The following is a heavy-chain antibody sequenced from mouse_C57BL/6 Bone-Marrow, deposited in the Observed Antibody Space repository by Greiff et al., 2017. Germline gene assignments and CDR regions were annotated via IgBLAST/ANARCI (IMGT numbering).Heavy chain of an antibody. D-gene: IGHD2-14*01. Sequence: VQLQQSGAELVKPGASVKLSCKASGYIFTEYTIHWVKQRSGQGLEWIGWFYPGSGSIKYNERFKDKATLTADKSSNTVYMELSRLTSEDSAVYFCARHERYHESEGYFDSWGQGTTLTVSS. CDR1: GYIFTEYT. J-gene: IGHJ2*01. CDR2: FYPGSGSI. CDR3: ARHERYHESEGYFDS. V-gene: IGHV1-62-2*01.